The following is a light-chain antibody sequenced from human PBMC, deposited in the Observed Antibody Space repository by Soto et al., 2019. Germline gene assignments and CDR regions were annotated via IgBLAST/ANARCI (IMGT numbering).Light chain of an antibody. J-gene: IGKJ2*01. CDR2: DAS. V-gene: IGKV3-15*01. CDR1: QSISSN. Sequence: EIVMTQSPATLSVSPGEGATLSCRASQSISSNFAWYQQKPGQAPRLLISDASTRATGIPARCSGSGSGTEFTLTISSLQSEDFAVYYCQQYNDGPYTFGQGTNLEIK. CDR3: QQYNDGPYT.